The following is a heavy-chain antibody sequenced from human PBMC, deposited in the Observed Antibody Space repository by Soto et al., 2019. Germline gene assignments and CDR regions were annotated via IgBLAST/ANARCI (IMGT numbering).Heavy chain of an antibody. Sequence: EVQLLDSGGGLVQPGGSLRLSCAASGFTFNNYAMTWVRQAPGKGLEWVSAISGGGDTTSYADSVKGRFTVSRVGSKNTLYLQMSSLRAEATALYYCAKGRGGSGSLTPRVDFWGQGTLVTVSS. CDR3: AKGRGGSGSLTPRVDF. D-gene: IGHD3-10*01. J-gene: IGHJ4*02. CDR1: GFTFNNYA. CDR2: ISGGGDTT. V-gene: IGHV3-23*01.